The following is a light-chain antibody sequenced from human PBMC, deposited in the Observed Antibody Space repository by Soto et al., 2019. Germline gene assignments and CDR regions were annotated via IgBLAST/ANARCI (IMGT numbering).Light chain of an antibody. CDR1: RSVSSSY. CDR3: QQYGSSQWT. J-gene: IGKJ1*01. Sequence: EIVLTQSPGTLSLSPGERATLSCRASRSVSSSYLAWYQQKPGQAPRLLIYTASNRATGIPDRFSGSGSGTDFTLTIGRLEPEDFAVYYCQQYGSSQWTFGQGTKVDIK. CDR2: TAS. V-gene: IGKV3-20*01.